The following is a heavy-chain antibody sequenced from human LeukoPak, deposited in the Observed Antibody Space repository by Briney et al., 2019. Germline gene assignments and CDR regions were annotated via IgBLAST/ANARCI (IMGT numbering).Heavy chain of an antibody. J-gene: IGHJ3*02. CDR1: GFTFSNYW. CDR2: INSDGSST. CDR3: ARVGYSYALTAFDI. Sequence: GGSLRLSCAASGFTFSNYWMHWVRQVPGKGLVWVSRINSDGSSTNYADSVKGRFTISRDNAKNTLYLQMNSLRAEDTAVYYCARVGYSYALTAFDIWGQGTMVTVSS. V-gene: IGHV3-74*01. D-gene: IGHD5-18*01.